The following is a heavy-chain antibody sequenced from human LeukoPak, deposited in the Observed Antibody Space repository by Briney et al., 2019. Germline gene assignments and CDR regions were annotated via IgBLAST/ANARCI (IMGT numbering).Heavy chain of an antibody. Sequence: SETLSLTCTVSGDSISSNSYYWGWIRQPPGKGLEWIGSVYYSGSTAYNPSLKSRVTILADTSENQFSLKLSSVTAADTAVYYCARDGVFWSGHYSDFDYWGQGTLVTVSS. CDR1: GDSISSNSYY. J-gene: IGHJ4*02. CDR2: VYYSGST. CDR3: ARDGVFWSGHYSDFDY. V-gene: IGHV4-39*07. D-gene: IGHD3-3*01.